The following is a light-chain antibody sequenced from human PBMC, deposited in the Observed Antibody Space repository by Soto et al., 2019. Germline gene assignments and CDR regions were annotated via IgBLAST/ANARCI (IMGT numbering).Light chain of an antibody. CDR3: QQYGRSPFT. J-gene: IGKJ3*01. Sequence: ILMTQSPSPLSLSPGETATLSCGTSQSVSSNLAWYKQKPGQAPRLLSYGASTRATGIPERFSGSGSGTEFTLAISRLEPEDFAVYYCQQYGRSPFTFGPGTKVDIK. CDR2: GAS. CDR1: QSVSSN. V-gene: IGKV3-20*01.